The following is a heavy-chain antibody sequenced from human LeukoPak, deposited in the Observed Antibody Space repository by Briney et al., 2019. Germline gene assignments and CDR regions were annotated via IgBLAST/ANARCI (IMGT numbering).Heavy chain of an antibody. D-gene: IGHD3-22*01. CDR3: AGARGHYHSSGYFYFDY. CDR1: GGTFSSYV. CDR2: IIPIFGIA. J-gene: IGHJ4*02. Sequence: GSSVKVSCKASGGTFSSYVVSWVRQAPGQGLEWLGRIIPIFGIANYAQKFQGRVTITADESTSTAYMELSSLRSEDTAVYFCAGARGHYHSSGYFYFDYWGQGTLVTVSS. V-gene: IGHV1-69*15.